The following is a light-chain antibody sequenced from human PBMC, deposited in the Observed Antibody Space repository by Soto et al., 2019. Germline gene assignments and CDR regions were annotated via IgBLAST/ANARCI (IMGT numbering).Light chain of an antibody. CDR3: QQYDNRPLT. CDR2: DAS. V-gene: IGKV1-33*01. CDR1: QDISNY. Sequence: DIQMTQSPSSLSASVGDRVTITCQASQDISNYLNWYQQKPGKAPKLLIYDASNLETGVPSRFSGSGSATDFTFTISSLQPEDIATYYCQQYDNRPLTFGGGTKVEIK. J-gene: IGKJ4*01.